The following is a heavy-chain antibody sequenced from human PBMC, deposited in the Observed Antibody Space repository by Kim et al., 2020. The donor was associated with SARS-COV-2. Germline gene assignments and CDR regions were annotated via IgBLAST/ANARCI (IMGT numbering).Heavy chain of an antibody. CDR3: ARLGYSSSLGYFDY. Sequence: PSFQGQVTISADKSISTAYLQWSSLKASDTAMYYCARLGYSSSLGYFDYWGQGTLVTVSS. D-gene: IGHD6-13*01. V-gene: IGHV5-51*01. J-gene: IGHJ4*02.